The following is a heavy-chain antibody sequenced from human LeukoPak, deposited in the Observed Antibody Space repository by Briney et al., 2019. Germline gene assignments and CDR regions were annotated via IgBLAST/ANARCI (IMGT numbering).Heavy chain of an antibody. CDR2: IYYSGST. CDR3: ARDDSSGDDAFDI. CDR1: GGSISSSSYY. D-gene: IGHD3-22*01. Sequence: PSETLSLTCTVSGGSISSSSYYWGWIRQPPGKGLVWIGSIYYSGSTYYNPSLKSRVTISIDTSKNQFSLRLSSVTAADTAVYYCARDDSSGDDAFDIWGQGTMVTVSS. J-gene: IGHJ3*02. V-gene: IGHV4-39*07.